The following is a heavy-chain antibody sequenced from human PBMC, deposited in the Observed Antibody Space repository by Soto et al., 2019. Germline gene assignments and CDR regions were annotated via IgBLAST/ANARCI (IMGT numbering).Heavy chain of an antibody. V-gene: IGHV1-46*03. CDR1: GYTFTSYY. CDR3: ARALNCSGGSCYSSNYYMDV. J-gene: IGHJ6*03. D-gene: IGHD2-15*01. Sequence: EASVKVSCKASGYTFTSYYMHWVRQAPGQGLEWMGIINPSGGSTSYAQKFQGKVTMTRDTSTSTVYMELSSLRSEDTAVYYCARALNCSGGSCYSSNYYMDVWGKGTTVTVS. CDR2: INPSGGST.